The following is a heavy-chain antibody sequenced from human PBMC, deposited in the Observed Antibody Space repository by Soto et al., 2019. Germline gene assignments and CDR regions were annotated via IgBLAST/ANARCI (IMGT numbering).Heavy chain of an antibody. Sequence: QVQLVESGGGVVQPGRSLRLSCAASGFTFSSYGMHWVRQAPGKGLEWVAVIWYDGSNKYYADSVKGRFTISRDNSKNTLYLQMNSLRAEDTAVYYCARAAPYNWNDGKDAFDIWGQGTMVTVSS. J-gene: IGHJ3*02. CDR1: GFTFSSYG. V-gene: IGHV3-33*01. CDR2: IWYDGSNK. D-gene: IGHD1-1*01. CDR3: ARAAPYNWNDGKDAFDI.